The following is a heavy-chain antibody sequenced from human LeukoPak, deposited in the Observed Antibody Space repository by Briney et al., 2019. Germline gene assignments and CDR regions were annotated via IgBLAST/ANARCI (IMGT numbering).Heavy chain of an antibody. CDR1: GGSISSGGYY. CDR2: IYYSGST. CDR3: AREDLNWNLRRNNWFDP. D-gene: IGHD1-20*01. V-gene: IGHV4-31*03. J-gene: IGHJ5*02. Sequence: SETLSLTCTVSGGSISSGGYYWSWIRQHPGKGLEWIEYIYYSGSTYYNPSLKSRVTISVDTSKNQFSLKLSSVTAADTAVYYCAREDLNWNLRRNNWFDPWGQGTLVTVSS.